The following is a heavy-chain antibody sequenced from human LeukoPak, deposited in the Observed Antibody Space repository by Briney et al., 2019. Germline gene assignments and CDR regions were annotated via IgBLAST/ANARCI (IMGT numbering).Heavy chain of an antibody. CDR1: GFTFLDYY. CDR3: ARVTDADSRTGYMDV. D-gene: IGHD4-11*01. V-gene: IGHV3-11*01. J-gene: IGHJ6*03. CDR2: ISSSGSTI. Sequence: GGSLRLSFAASGFTFLDYYIRLIRQAPGQGLGWGSYISSSGSTIYYADSVKGRFNICSENAKNSLYLQMNSLRGEDTAVYYCARVTDADSRTGYMDVWGKETTVTVSS.